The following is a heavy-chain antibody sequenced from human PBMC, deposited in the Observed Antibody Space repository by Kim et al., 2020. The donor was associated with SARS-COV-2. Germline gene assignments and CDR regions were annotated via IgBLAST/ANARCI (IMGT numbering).Heavy chain of an antibody. J-gene: IGHJ5*02. CDR3: AKDQAGWWSIWSGKDNWFDP. Sequence: GGSLRLSCAASGFTFSSYGMHWVRQAPGKGLEWVAVISYDGSNKYYADSVKGRFTISRDNSKNTLYLQMNSLRAEDTAVYYCAKDQAGWWSIWSGKDNWFDPWGQGTLVTVSS. CDR2: ISYDGSNK. V-gene: IGHV3-30*18. D-gene: IGHD3-3*01. CDR1: GFTFSSYG.